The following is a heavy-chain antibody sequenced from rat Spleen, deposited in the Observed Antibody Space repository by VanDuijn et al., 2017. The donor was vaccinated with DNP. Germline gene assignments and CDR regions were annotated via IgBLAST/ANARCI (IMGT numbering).Heavy chain of an antibody. CDR2: INGAGST. Sequence: EVQLQESGPALVKPSQSLSLTCSVTGYSITSNFRWTWIRKFPGDKLEWMGYINGAGSTDYNPSLKSRISITRDTSKNQFFLQLNSVTTEDTATYYCARWTYYFDYWGQGVMVTVSS. V-gene: IGHV3-3*01. CDR3: ARWTYYFDY. J-gene: IGHJ2*01. CDR1: GYSITSNFR.